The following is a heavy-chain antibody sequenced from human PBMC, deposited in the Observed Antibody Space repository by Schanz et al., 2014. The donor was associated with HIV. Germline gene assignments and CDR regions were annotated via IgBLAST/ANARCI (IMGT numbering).Heavy chain of an antibody. CDR2: ISSDGRTT. V-gene: IGHV3-23*01. Sequence: EVQLLESGGGLVQPGGSLRLSCAASGFTFSSYAMSWVRQAPGKGLEWVSRISSDGRTTIYADYVKGRFTISRDNPKNRLYLQMNSLRAEDTAVYYCANSGYCTSGICYTRGNGMDVWGQGTTVTVSS. J-gene: IGHJ6*02. CDR3: ANSGYCTSGICYTRGNGMDV. D-gene: IGHD2-8*01. CDR1: GFTFSSYA.